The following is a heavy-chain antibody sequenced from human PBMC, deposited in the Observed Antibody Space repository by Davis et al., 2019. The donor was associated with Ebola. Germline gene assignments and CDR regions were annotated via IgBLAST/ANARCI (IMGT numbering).Heavy chain of an antibody. CDR2: IGIAGDT. D-gene: IGHD2-15*01. CDR1: GFTFSSYD. CDR3: ARGRGYCSGGTCRNWFDP. J-gene: IGHJ5*02. V-gene: IGHV3-13*01. Sequence: PGGSLRLPCAASGFTFSSYDMHWVRQATGKGLEWVSGIGIAGDTFYPGSVKGRFTISRENAKNSLYLQMNSLRAGDTAVYYCARGRGYCSGGTCRNWFDPWGQGTLVTVSS.